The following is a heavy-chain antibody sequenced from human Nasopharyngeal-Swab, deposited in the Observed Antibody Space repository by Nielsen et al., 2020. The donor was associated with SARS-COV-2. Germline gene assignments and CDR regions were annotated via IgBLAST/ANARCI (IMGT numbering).Heavy chain of an antibody. CDR3: AKSRKNNYDRNGKDRAFDI. CDR1: ASTFSSHA. D-gene: IGHD3-22*01. CDR2: FAGSSGNT. J-gene: IGHJ3*02. Sequence: GESLKISCEASASTFSSHAINWVRQAPGKGLEWVSAFAGSSGNTYYLDSVKGRFTTYRDNSKNTVYLQMNNLRVDDTAVYFRAKSRKNNYDRNGKDRAFDIWGQGTMVTVSS. V-gene: IGHV3-23*01.